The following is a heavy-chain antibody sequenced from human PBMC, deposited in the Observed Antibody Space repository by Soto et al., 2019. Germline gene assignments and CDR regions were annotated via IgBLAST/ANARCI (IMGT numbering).Heavy chain of an antibody. CDR3: ARDEAGS. CDR1: GVTFSSSS. Sequence: GGSLRLAGAASGVTFSSSSMNWVRQAPGKGLEWVSSISSSSSYIYYADSVKGRFTISRDNAKNSLYLQMNRLRAEDTAVYYCARDEAGSWGQGTQVPVSS. CDR2: ISSSSSYI. D-gene: IGHD2-15*01. J-gene: IGHJ4*02. V-gene: IGHV3-21*01.